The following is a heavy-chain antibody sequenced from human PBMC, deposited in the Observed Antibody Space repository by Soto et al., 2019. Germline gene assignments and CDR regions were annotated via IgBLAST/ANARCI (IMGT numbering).Heavy chain of an antibody. CDR3: ARDRGYSGYDPLDY. V-gene: IGHV1-2*04. J-gene: IGHJ4*02. Sequence: GASVKVSCKASGYTFTGYYMHWVRQAPGQGLEWMGWINPNSGGTNYAQKFQGWVTMTRDTSISTAYMELSRLRSDDTAVYYCARDRGYSGYDPLDYWGQGTLVTVSS. CDR2: INPNSGGT. CDR1: GYTFTGYY. D-gene: IGHD5-12*01.